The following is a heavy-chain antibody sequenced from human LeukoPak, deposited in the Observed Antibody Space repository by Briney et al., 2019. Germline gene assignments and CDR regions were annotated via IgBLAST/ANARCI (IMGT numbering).Heavy chain of an antibody. J-gene: IGHJ6*02. CDR3: AYGYCSGGSCWGNYGMDV. CDR1: GYTFTSYY. Sequence: ASVKVSCKASGYTFTSYYMHWVRQAPGQGLEWMGIINPSGGSTSYAQKFQGRVTMTRDTSTSTAYMELSSLRSEDTAVYYCAYGYCSGGSCWGNYGMDVWGQGTTVTVSS. CDR2: INPSGGST. D-gene: IGHD2-15*01. V-gene: IGHV1-46*01.